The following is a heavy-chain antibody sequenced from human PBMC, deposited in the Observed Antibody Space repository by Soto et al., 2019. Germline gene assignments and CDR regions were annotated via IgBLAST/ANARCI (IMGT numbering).Heavy chain of an antibody. V-gene: IGHV4-59*01. CDR2: IYYSGST. CDR1: GGSISSYY. J-gene: IGHJ6*02. CDR3: ARVGDFWSGYYSEYYYGMDV. Sequence: PSETLSLTCTVSGGSISSYYWSWIRQPPGKGLEWIGYIYYSGSTNYNPSLKSRATISVDTSKNQFSLKLSSVTAADTAVYYCARVGDFWSGYYSEYYYGMDVWGQGTTVTVSS. D-gene: IGHD3-3*01.